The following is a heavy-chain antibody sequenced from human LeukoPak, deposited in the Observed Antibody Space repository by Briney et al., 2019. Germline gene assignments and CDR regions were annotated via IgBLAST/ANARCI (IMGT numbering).Heavy chain of an antibody. Sequence: TLSLTCTVSGGSISSGGYYWSWIRQHPGKGLEWIGYIYYSGTTYYNPSLRSRVTMSVDTSKNQFSLKLSSVTAADTAVYYCARKYCSRGSCYSPMGFDPWGQGTLVSVSS. J-gene: IGHJ5*02. CDR3: ARKYCSRGSCYSPMGFDP. V-gene: IGHV4-30-4*08. CDR1: GGSISSGGYY. D-gene: IGHD2-15*01. CDR2: IYYSGTT.